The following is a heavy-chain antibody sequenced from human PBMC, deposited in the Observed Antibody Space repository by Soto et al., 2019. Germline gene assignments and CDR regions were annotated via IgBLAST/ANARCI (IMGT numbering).Heavy chain of an antibody. CDR3: ARVCGLNSKGWSAL. CDR1: GYTFTTYG. D-gene: IGHD6-19*01. Sequence: QVQLVQSGAEVKKPGASVMVSCKASGYTFTTYGINWVRQAPGQGLEWMGWISTNNGDTVYAQKFQGRLTLTKDTPTTAASMELRSLTSDDAAVYYCARVCGLNSKGWSALWGQGTLVTVSS. V-gene: IGHV1-18*01. CDR2: ISTNNGDT. J-gene: IGHJ4*02.